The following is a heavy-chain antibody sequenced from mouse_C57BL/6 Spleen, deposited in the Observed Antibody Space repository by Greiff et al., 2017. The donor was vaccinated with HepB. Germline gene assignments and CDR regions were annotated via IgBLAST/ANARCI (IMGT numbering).Heavy chain of an antibody. CDR3: ARGHYYGSIHWYFDV. V-gene: IGHV1-64*01. CDR2: IHPNSGST. Sequence: VKLQQPGAELVKPGASVKLSCKASGYTFTSYWMPWVKQRPGQGLEWIGMIHPNSGSTNYNEKFKSKATLPVAKSSSTAYMQLSSLTSEDSAVYYCARGHYYGSIHWYFDVWGTGTTVTVSS. J-gene: IGHJ1*03. CDR1: GYTFTSYW. D-gene: IGHD1-1*01.